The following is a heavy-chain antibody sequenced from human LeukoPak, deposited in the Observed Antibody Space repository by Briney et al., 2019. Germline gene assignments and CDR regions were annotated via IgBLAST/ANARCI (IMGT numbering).Heavy chain of an antibody. V-gene: IGHV1-69*13. D-gene: IGHD6-13*01. CDR2: IISIFGTA. CDR1: VGTFISYA. CDR3: ARRIAAAAFDY. J-gene: IGHJ4*02. Sequence: SVKVSCKASVGTFISYAISWVRQAPGQGLEWMGGIISIFGTANYAQKFQGRVTITEDESTSTAYMELSSLRSEDTAVYYCARRIAAAAFDYWGQETLVTVSS.